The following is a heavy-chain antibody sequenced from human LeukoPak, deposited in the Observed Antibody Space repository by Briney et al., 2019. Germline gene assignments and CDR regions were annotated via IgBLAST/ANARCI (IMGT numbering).Heavy chain of an antibody. CDR2: IYYSGST. CDR3: ARVAPTVTTDYYYYMDV. V-gene: IGHV4-59*01. CDR1: GGSISSYY. D-gene: IGHD4-11*01. J-gene: IGHJ6*03. Sequence: PSETLSLTCTVSGGSISSYYWSWIRQPPGKGLEWIGYIYYSGSTNYNPSLKSRVTISVDTSKNQFSLKLSSVTAADTAVYYCARVAPTVTTDYYYYMDVWGKGTTVTVSS.